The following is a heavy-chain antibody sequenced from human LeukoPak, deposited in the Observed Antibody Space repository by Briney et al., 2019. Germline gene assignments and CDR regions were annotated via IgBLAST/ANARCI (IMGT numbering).Heavy chain of an antibody. Sequence: GESLKISCETSGYTFSKYWIGWVRQKSGKVLEWMGIIDQNDSDTRYSPSFQGPVTISADTSTSTAYLQWSSLMASDTAMYYCVRGRGYYDSYNGYYDPDNWFETWGQGTLVTVSS. J-gene: IGHJ5*02. D-gene: IGHD3-16*01. CDR1: GYTFSKYW. CDR2: IDQNDSDT. V-gene: IGHV5-51*01. CDR3: VRGRGYYDSYNGYYDPDNWFET.